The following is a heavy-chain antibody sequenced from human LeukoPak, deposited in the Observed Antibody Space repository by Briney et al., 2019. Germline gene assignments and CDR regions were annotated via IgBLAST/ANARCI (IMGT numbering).Heavy chain of an antibody. CDR2: IYYSGST. CDR3: ARGGGWFDS. Sequence: SETLSLTCTVSGGSISSYYWSWIRQPAGEGLEWIGYIYYSGSTNYNPSLKSRVTISVDTSKNQFSLKLSSVTAADTAVYYCARGGGWFDSWGQGTLVTVSS. D-gene: IGHD3-10*01. J-gene: IGHJ5*01. CDR1: GGSISSYY. V-gene: IGHV4-59*01.